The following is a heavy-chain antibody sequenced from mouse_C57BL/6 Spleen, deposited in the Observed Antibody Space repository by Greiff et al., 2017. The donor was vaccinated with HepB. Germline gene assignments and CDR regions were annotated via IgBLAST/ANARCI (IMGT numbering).Heavy chain of an antibody. CDR2: INPSSGYT. CDR3: ARSPLITTVVADAMDY. D-gene: IGHD1-1*01. V-gene: IGHV1-7*01. J-gene: IGHJ4*01. CDR1: GYTFTSYW. Sequence: VQLQQSGAELAKPGASVKLSCKASGYTFTSYWMHWVKQRPGQGLEWIGYINPSSGYTKYTQKFKDKATLTADQSSSTAYMQLSSLTYEDSAVYYCARSPLITTVVADAMDYWGQGTSVTVSS.